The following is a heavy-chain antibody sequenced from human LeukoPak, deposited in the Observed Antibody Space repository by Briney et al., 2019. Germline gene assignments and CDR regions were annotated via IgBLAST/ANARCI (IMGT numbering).Heavy chain of an antibody. J-gene: IGHJ5*02. CDR2: ISGSGGST. V-gene: IGHV3-23*01. D-gene: IGHD5-18*01. CDR3: AKDTAMVPSWFDP. CDR1: GFTFSSYA. Sequence: GGSLRLSCAAPGFTFSSYAMSWVRQAPGKGLEWVSAISGSGGSTYYADSVKGRFTISRDNSKNTLYLQMNSLGAEDTAVYYCAKDTAMVPSWFDPWGQGTLVTVSS.